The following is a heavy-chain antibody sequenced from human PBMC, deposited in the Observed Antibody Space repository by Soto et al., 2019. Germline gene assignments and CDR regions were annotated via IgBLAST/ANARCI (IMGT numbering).Heavy chain of an antibody. V-gene: IGHV3-15*07. CDR3: TTGGIAAAGREYYYYYYGMDV. D-gene: IGHD6-13*01. Sequence: PGGSLRLSCAASGFTFCNAWMNWVRQAPGKGLEWVGRIKSKTDGGTTDYAAPVKGRFTISRDDSKNTLYLQMNSLKTEDTAVYYCTTGGIAAAGREYYYYYYGMDVWGQGTTVTVSS. CDR2: IKSKTDGGTT. CDR1: GFTFCNAW. J-gene: IGHJ6*02.